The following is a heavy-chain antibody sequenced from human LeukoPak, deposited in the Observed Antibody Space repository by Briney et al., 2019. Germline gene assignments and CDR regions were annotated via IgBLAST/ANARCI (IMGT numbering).Heavy chain of an antibody. CDR1: GFTFSSYA. J-gene: IGHJ4*02. D-gene: IGHD6-19*01. CDR3: ATGRESSGWYIDH. CDR2: ISGSGGST. V-gene: IGHV3-23*01. Sequence: GGSLRLSCAASGFTFSSYAMSWVRQAPGKGLEWVSAISGSGGSTYYADSVKGRFTISRDNAKNTLYLQMNSLRAEDTAVFYCATGRESSGWYIDHWGQGTLVTVSS.